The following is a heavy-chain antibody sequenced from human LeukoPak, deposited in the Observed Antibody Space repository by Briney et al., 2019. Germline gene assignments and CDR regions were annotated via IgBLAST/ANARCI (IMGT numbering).Heavy chain of an antibody. Sequence: GGSLRLSCAASEFTFSSSGMHWVRQAPGKGPGWVALIWNDGSYKYYADSVKGRFTISRDNAKNTLYLQMNSLRAEDTAVYYCARGLGHYFYYFDPWGQGTLVTVSS. CDR1: EFTFSSSG. J-gene: IGHJ4*02. V-gene: IGHV3-33*01. CDR3: ARGLGHYFYYFDP. CDR2: IWNDGSYK. D-gene: IGHD2/OR15-2a*01.